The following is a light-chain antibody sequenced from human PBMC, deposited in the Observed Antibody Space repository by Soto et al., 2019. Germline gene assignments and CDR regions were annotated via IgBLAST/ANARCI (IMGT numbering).Light chain of an antibody. CDR3: QQYGGSPLVT. J-gene: IGKJ4*01. Sequence: ETVLTQSPGTLSLSPGERATLSCRASQSISSGYLAWYQQRPGQAPPLLISGASNRATGIPDRFSGSGSGTDFSLTTSRLEPEDFAVYYCQQYGGSPLVTFGGGTKVEIK. V-gene: IGKV3-20*01. CDR2: GAS. CDR1: QSISSGY.